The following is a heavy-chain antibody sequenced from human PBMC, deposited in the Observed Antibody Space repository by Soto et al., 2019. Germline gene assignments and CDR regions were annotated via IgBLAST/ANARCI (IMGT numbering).Heavy chain of an antibody. CDR1: GFTFSTYS. Sequence: EVKLVESGGDLVQPGGSLRLSCAASGFTFSTYSMNWVRQAPGKGLEWVSYISSRSYTIYYVDSVKGRFTISRDNAKNSLYLQMNSLRDDDTAVYYCARGGSSSANGMDVWGQGTTVTVSS. V-gene: IGHV3-48*02. J-gene: IGHJ6*02. CDR3: ARGGSSSANGMDV. D-gene: IGHD6-6*01. CDR2: ISSRSYTI.